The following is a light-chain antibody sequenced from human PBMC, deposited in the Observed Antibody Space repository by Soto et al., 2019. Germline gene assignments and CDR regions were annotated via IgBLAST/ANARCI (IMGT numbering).Light chain of an antibody. Sequence: QSVRTQPPSASGTPGQRVTISCSGSSSNIGSNYVFWYQHLPGTAPKLLIYRNNQRPSGVPDRFSGSKSGTSASLAISGLRSEDETDYYCAAWDDSLSGVVFGGGTKLTVL. V-gene: IGLV1-47*01. CDR2: RNN. CDR1: SSNIGSNY. J-gene: IGLJ2*01. CDR3: AAWDDSLSGVV.